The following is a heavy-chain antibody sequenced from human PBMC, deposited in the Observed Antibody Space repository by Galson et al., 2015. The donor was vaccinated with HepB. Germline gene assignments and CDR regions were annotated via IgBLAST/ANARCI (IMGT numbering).Heavy chain of an antibody. CDR2: IKQDGSEK. CDR1: GFTFSSYW. J-gene: IGHJ6*02. Sequence: SLRLSCAASGFTFSSYWMSWVRQAPGKGLEWVANIKQDGSEKYYVDSVKGRFTISRDNAKNSLYLQMNSLRAEDTAVYYCAREGDCSGGSCYGYPYGMDVWGQGPRSPSP. CDR3: AREGDCSGGSCYGYPYGMDV. D-gene: IGHD2-15*01. V-gene: IGHV3-7*03.